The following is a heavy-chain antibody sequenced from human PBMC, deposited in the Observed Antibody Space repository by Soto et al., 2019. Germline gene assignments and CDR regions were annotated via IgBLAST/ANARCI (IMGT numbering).Heavy chain of an antibody. D-gene: IGHD6-13*01. V-gene: IGHV3-23*01. J-gene: IGHJ6*02. CDR3: ARDRRSSSWSWGHQYYGMDV. CDR2: ISGSGGST. CDR1: GFTFSSYA. Sequence: EVQLLESGGGLVQPGGSLRLSCAASGFTFSSYAMSWVRQAPGKGLEWVSAISGSGGSTYYADSVKGRFTISRDNSKNTLYLQMNSLRAEDTAVYYCARDRRSSSWSWGHQYYGMDVWGQGTTVTVSS.